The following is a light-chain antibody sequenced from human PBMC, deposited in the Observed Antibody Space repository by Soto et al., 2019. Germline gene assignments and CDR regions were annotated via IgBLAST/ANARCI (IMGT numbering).Light chain of an antibody. CDR1: QVINNW. CDR3: QQASSFPLT. V-gene: IGKV1-12*01. J-gene: IGKJ4*01. Sequence: DIQMTQSPSSVSASVGDTVTVTCRASQVINNWLAWYQQKPGTVPNLLIYTTSILHSGVPSRFSGSGSGTHFTLTISNLQPEDSTTYYCQQASSFPLTFGGGTKVEIK. CDR2: TTS.